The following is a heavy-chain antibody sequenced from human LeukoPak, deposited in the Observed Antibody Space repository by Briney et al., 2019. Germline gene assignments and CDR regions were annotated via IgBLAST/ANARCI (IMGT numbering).Heavy chain of an antibody. J-gene: IGHJ4*02. CDR3: TSGTIDSIAGYSYEGY. CDR1: GFTFSNAW. V-gene: IGHV3-15*01. CDR2: IKSKTDGGTT. Sequence: PGGSLRLSCAASGFTFSNAWMSWVRQAPGKGLEWVGRIKSKTDGGTTDYAAPVKGRFTISRDDSKNTLYLQMNSLKTEDTAVYYCTSGTIDSIAGYSYEGYWGQGTLVTVSS. D-gene: IGHD5-18*01.